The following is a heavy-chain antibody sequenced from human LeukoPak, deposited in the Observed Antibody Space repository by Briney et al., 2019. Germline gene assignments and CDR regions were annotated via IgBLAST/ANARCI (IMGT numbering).Heavy chain of an antibody. D-gene: IGHD3-9*01. J-gene: IGHJ2*01. CDR3: ARARDYDLFPYEWYFDL. Sequence: PSETLSLTCTVSGGSISSGSYYWSWIRQPAGKGLEWIGRIYTSGSTNYNPSLKSRVTISVDTSKNQFSLKLSSVTAADTAVYYCARARDYDLFPYEWYFDLWGRGTLVTVSS. CDR2: IYTSGST. V-gene: IGHV4-61*02. CDR1: GGSISSGSYY.